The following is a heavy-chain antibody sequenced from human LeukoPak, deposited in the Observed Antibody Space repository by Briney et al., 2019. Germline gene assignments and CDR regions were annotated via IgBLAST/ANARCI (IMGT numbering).Heavy chain of an antibody. CDR2: ISSGSSYI. V-gene: IGHV3-21*01. Sequence: PGGSLRLSCAASGFTFSNAWMSWVRQAPGKGLEWVSSISSGSSYIYYSDSLKGRFTISRDNSKNTLYLQMNSLRVEDTAVYYCAKRWSGSHFEGFDYWGQGTLVTVTS. CDR1: GFTFSNAW. D-gene: IGHD1-26*01. J-gene: IGHJ4*02. CDR3: AKRWSGSHFEGFDY.